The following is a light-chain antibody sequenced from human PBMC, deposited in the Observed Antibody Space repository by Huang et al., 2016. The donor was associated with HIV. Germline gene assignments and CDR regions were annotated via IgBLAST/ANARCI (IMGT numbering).Light chain of an antibody. Sequence: EIEMTQSPATLSVSPGDRATLSYRASQSVNTNLAWYQQKPGQAPRLLIFGASTRATCIPARFSGVGSGTEFTLTINSLQSEDFAVYYCQHYNKWPYTFGQGAKVEI. CDR3: QHYNKWPYT. J-gene: IGKJ2*01. V-gene: IGKV3-15*01. CDR1: QSVNTN. CDR2: GAS.